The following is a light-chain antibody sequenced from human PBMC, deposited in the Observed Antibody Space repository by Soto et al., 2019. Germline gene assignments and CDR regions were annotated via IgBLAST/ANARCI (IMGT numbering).Light chain of an antibody. V-gene: IGKV1-5*01. CDR3: QQLNSYTFT. CDR2: HAS. CDR1: QSIDRW. J-gene: IGKJ5*01. Sequence: IQMTQSPSTLPSSLGDRVTITCRASQSIDRWLAWYQQRQGKAPKILIYHASSLETGVPSRFSGSVSGADCTITISSLKNEDGSTYYCQQLNSYTFTFGQGTRLEI.